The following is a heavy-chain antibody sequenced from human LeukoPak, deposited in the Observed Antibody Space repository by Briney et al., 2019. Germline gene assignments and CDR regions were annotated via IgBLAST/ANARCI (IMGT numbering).Heavy chain of an antibody. CDR2: IYYSGST. V-gene: IGHV4-39*01. J-gene: IGHJ4*02. CDR1: GGSISSSSYY. D-gene: IGHD3-22*01. Sequence: SETLSLTCTVSGGSISSSSYYWGWIRQPPGKGLEWSGSIYYSGSTYYNPSLKSRVTISVDTSKNQFSLKLSSVTAADTAVYYCARLKRGSSVVVNYWGTGTLVTVS. CDR3: ARLKRGSSVVVNY.